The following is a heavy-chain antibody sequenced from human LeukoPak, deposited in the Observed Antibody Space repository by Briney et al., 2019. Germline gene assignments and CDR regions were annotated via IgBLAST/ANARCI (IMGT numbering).Heavy chain of an antibody. Sequence: ASVKVSCKASGYTLTGYYMHWVRQALGQGLEWMGWINPNSGGTNYAQKFQGRVTMTRDTSISTAYMELSRLRSDDTAVYYCARDSSGHYYYYYYMDVWGKGTTVTVSS. CDR2: INPNSGGT. D-gene: IGHD3-3*01. J-gene: IGHJ6*03. CDR3: ARDSSGHYYYYYYMDV. CDR1: GYTLTGYY. V-gene: IGHV1-2*02.